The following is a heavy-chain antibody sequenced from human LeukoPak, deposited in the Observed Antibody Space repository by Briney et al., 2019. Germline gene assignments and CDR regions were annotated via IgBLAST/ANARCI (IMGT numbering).Heavy chain of an antibody. D-gene: IGHD2-2*01. CDR2: INHSGST. CDR1: GFTFSIYA. J-gene: IGHJ4*02. Sequence: LRLSCAASGFTFSIYAMHWVRQAPGKGLEWIGEINHSGSTNYNPSLKSRVTISVDTSKNQFSLKLSSVTAADTAVYYCARGGAVVVPAAIRGNDYWGQGTLVTVSS. CDR3: ARGGAVVVPAAIRGNDY. V-gene: IGHV4-34*01.